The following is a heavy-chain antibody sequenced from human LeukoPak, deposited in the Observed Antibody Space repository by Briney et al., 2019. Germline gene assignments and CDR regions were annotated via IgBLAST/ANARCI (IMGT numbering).Heavy chain of an antibody. CDR2: VFYSGST. CDR3: ARVYDFWCNYYDQ. J-gene: IGHJ4*02. CDR1: GGSISSSSYY. Sequence: SETLSLTCTVSGGSISSSSYYWRWIRQPPGRGLEWFVSVFYSGSTYYNPSLKSRVTISVDTSKNQFSLKVRSVTAADTAVYYCARVYDFWCNYYDQWGQGTLVTVSS. V-gene: IGHV4-39*07. D-gene: IGHD3-3*01.